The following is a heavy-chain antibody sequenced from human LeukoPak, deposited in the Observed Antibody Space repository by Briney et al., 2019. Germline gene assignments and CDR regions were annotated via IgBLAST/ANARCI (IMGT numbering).Heavy chain of an antibody. CDR1: GFTFSSYG. D-gene: IGHD3-22*01. J-gene: IGHJ3*02. V-gene: IGHV3-30*02. CDR2: IRYDGSNK. CDR3: ARPHYYDTTAYHEAFDI. Sequence: PGGSLRLSCAASGFTFSSYGMHWVRQAPGKGLEWVAFIRYDGSNKYYADSVKGRFTISRDNSKNTLYLQMNSLRAEDTAVYYCARPHYYDTTAYHEAFDIWGQGTMVTVSS.